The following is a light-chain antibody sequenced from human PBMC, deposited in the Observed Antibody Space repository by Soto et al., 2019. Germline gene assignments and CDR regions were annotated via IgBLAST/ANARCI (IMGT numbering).Light chain of an antibody. Sequence: DIQMTQSPSSLSASVGDRVTITCRASQSISSYLNWYQQKPGKAPKLLIYAASSLQSGVPSRFRGSGSGTDFTLTISSLQPEDFATYYCQQSYSTPWTFGQGTKVEMK. CDR1: QSISSY. V-gene: IGKV1-39*01. CDR2: AAS. J-gene: IGKJ1*01. CDR3: QQSYSTPWT.